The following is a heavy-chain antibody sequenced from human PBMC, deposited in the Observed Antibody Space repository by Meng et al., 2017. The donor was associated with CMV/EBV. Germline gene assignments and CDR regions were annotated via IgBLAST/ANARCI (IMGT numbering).Heavy chain of an antibody. J-gene: IGHJ4*02. CDR1: GFNFSTYS. Sequence: GESLKISCATSGFNFSTYSMNWVRQAPGKGLEWVSSISRGNRYIYYSDSVKGRFTISRDNAKNSLSLQMDSLRVEDTAVYYCARGIRDYWGQGTLVTVSS. CDR3: ARGIRDY. D-gene: IGHD6-13*01. V-gene: IGHV3-21*01. CDR2: ISRGNRYI.